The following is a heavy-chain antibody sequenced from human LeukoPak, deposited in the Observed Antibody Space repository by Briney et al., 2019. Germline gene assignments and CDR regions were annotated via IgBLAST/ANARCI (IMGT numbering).Heavy chain of an antibody. J-gene: IGHJ5*02. D-gene: IGHD2-2*01. Sequence: SETLSLTCTVSGGSIRSYYWSWIRQPPGKGLGWIGYIYYSGSTNYNPSLKSRVTISEDTSKNQFSLKLSSVTAADTAVYYCAGVVEVPAATGLWFDPWGQGTLVTVSS. CDR1: GGSIRSYY. CDR2: IYYSGST. V-gene: IGHV4-59*01. CDR3: AGVVEVPAATGLWFDP.